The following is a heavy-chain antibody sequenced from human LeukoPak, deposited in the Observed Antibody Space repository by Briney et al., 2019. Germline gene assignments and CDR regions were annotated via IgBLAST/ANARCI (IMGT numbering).Heavy chain of an antibody. CDR1: GCTFTGYY. Sequence: ASVKVSCKASGCTFTGYYMHWVRQAPGQGLEWMGWINPNSGGTNYAQKFQGRVTMTRDTSISTAYMELSRLRSDDTAVYYCARSLRYFDWLRFDYWGQGTLVTVSS. V-gene: IGHV1-2*02. CDR2: INPNSGGT. J-gene: IGHJ4*02. D-gene: IGHD3-9*01. CDR3: ARSLRYFDWLRFDY.